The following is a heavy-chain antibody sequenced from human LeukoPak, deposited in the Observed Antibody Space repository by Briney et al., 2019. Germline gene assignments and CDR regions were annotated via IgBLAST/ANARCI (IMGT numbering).Heavy chain of an antibody. CDR3: ARYDSSGYYLNYYYGMDV. CDR1: GFPFNTYA. D-gene: IGHD3-22*01. J-gene: IGHJ6*02. V-gene: IGHV3-53*01. Sequence: GGSLRLSCSASGFPFNTYAIHWVRQAPGKGLEWVSVNYSGGSTYYADSVKGRFTISRDNSKNTLYPQMNSLRAEDTAVYYCARYDSSGYYLNYYYGMDVWGQGTTVTVSS. CDR2: NYSGGST.